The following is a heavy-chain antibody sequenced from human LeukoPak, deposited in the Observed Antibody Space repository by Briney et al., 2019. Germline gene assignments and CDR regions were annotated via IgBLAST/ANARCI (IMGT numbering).Heavy chain of an antibody. V-gene: IGHV5-10-1*01. D-gene: IGHD2-8*01. CDR1: GYSFTSYY. CDR3: ARLNGAY. Sequence: GESLKISCEASGYSFTSYYISWVRQMPGKGLEWMGRIDPSDSYTNYSPSSQGHVTISVDKSISTAYLQWSSLKASDTAIYYCARLNGAYWGQGTLVTVSS. CDR2: IDPSDSYT. J-gene: IGHJ4*02.